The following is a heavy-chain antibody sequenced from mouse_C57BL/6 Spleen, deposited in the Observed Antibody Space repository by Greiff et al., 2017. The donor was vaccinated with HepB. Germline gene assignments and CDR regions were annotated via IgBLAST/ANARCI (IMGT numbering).Heavy chain of an antibody. J-gene: IGHJ2*01. Sequence: QVQRQQSGAELARPGASVKLSCKASGYTFTSYGISWVKQRTGQGLEWIGEIYPRSGNTYYNEKFKGKATLTADKSSSTAYMELRSLTSEDSAVYFCARGYYYGSSYDYWGQGTTLTVSS. CDR2: IYPRSGNT. D-gene: IGHD1-1*01. CDR1: GYTFTSYG. V-gene: IGHV1-81*01. CDR3: ARGYYYGSSYDY.